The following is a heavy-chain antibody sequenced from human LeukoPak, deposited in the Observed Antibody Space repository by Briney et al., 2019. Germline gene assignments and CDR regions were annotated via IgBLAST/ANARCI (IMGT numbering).Heavy chain of an antibody. D-gene: IGHD5-12*01. CDR1: GGTFSSYA. CDR2: IIPIFGTA. Sequence: SVKVSCKASGGTFSSYAISWVRQAPGQGLEWMGGIIPIFGTANYAQKFQGRVTITADESTSTAYMELSSLRSEDTAVYYCARGYDSYYGMDVWGQGTTVTVSS. J-gene: IGHJ6*02. CDR3: ARGYDSYYGMDV. V-gene: IGHV1-69*13.